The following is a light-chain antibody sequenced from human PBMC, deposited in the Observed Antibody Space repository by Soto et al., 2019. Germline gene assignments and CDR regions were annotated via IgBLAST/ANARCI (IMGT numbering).Light chain of an antibody. CDR2: AAS. Sequence: DIQLTQSPSFLSVSRGHRVTITCRASQGISSYLAWYQQKPGKAPKLLIYAASSLQSGVPSRFSGSGSGTEFTLTIRSLQPEDFAPYYCLQHNSYPRRFGQGTKVDNK. V-gene: IGKV1-9*01. J-gene: IGKJ1*01. CDR1: QGISSY. CDR3: LQHNSYPRR.